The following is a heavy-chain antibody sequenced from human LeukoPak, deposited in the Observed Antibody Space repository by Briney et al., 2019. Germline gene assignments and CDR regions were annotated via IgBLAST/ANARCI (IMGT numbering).Heavy chain of an antibody. CDR1: GFTFSNYA. CDR3: AREPVANPDTFDI. J-gene: IGHJ3*02. Sequence: GGSLRLSCAASGFTFSNYAMHWVRQAPGKGLEWVAVMPYDDTNKYYADSVRGRFTVSRGNSKNTLYLQMTSLRPEDTALYYCAREPVANPDTFDIWGQGTMVTVSS. D-gene: IGHD2-2*01. CDR2: MPYDDTNK. V-gene: IGHV3-30*04.